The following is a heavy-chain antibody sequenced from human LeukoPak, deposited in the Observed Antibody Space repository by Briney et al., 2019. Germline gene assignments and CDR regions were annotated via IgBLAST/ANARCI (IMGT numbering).Heavy chain of an antibody. J-gene: IGHJ4*02. V-gene: IGHV3-11*01. CDR3: VRGGYSWGWYSSPDY. D-gene: IGHD5-18*01. CDR1: GFTLRESY. CDR2: IIRSGDFI. Sequence: PGGSPRLSCAASGFTLRESYMTSSPAAPGEGVEWVSYIIRSGDFIYYADSVKGRFTISRDSAKNSLFLQMNSLRAEDTAVYYCVRGGYSWGWYSSPDYWGQGALVTGSS.